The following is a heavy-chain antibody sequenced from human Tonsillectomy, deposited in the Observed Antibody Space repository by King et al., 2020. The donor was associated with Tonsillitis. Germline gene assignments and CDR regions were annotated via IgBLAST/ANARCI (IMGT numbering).Heavy chain of an antibody. D-gene: IGHD7-27*01. CDR3: ARGAGESYFDY. V-gene: IGHV4-30-4*07. J-gene: IGHJ4*02. CDR2: IYYSGST. CDR1: GGSISSGGYS. Sequence: VQLQESGPGLVKPSQTLSLTCAVSGGSISSGGYSWSWIRQPPGKGLEWIRYIYYSGSTYYNPSLKSRVTITLDTSKNQFALKLSSVTAADTAVYYCARGAGESYFDYWGQGTLVTVSS.